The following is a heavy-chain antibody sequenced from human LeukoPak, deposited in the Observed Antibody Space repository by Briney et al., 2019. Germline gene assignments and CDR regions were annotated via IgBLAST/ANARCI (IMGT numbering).Heavy chain of an antibody. J-gene: IGHJ4*02. CDR1: GGSISSYC. CDR2: ICSSGGP. CDR3: SRHGGGYSFDY. V-gene: IGHV4-59*08. Sequence: SETLSLTCTVSGGSISSYCWTWIPEPPGKGLEWLGYICSSGGPNYNPSLKSRVTMSVGTSTNQFSLKLNSVTAADAALYYCSRHGGGYSFDYWGQGTLVTASS. D-gene: IGHD5-24*01.